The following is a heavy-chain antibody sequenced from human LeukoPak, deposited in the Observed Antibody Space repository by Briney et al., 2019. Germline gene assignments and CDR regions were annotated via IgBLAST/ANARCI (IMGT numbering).Heavy chain of an antibody. Sequence: GGSLRLSCAASGFTFSSYWMSWVRQAPGKGLEWVANIKQDGSEKYYVDSVKGRFTISRDNAKNSLYLQMNSLRAEDTAVYYCARVFITMIVVGGYFDLWGRGTLVTVSS. V-gene: IGHV3-7*04. CDR3: ARVFITMIVVGGYFDL. CDR2: IKQDGSEK. J-gene: IGHJ2*01. D-gene: IGHD3-22*01. CDR1: GFTFSSYW.